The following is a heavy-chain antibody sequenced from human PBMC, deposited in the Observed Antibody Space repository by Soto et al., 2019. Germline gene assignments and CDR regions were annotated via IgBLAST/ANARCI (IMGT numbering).Heavy chain of an antibody. CDR1: GGTFSSYA. CDR3: ARLGYSGYDGWFDP. D-gene: IGHD5-12*01. J-gene: IGHJ5*02. Sequence: SVKVSCKASGGTFSSYAISWVRQAPGQGLEWMGGIIPIFGTANYAQKFQGRVTITADKSTSTAYMELNSLRSEDTAVYYCARLGYSGYDGWFDPWGQGTLVTVSS. V-gene: IGHV1-69*06. CDR2: IIPIFGTA.